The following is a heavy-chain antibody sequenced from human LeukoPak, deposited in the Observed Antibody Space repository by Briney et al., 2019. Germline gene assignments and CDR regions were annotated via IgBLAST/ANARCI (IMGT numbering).Heavy chain of an antibody. V-gene: IGHV3-23*01. D-gene: IGHD3-22*01. Sequence: GGSLRLSCAASGFTFSSYAMSWVRQAPGKGLEWVSGISGGGGSTYYADSVKGRFTISRDNSKNTLYLQMNSLRAEDTAVFYCAKSDSSAFYYKTFDIWGLGTMVTVSS. CDR2: ISGGGGST. J-gene: IGHJ3*02. CDR3: AKSDSSAFYYKTFDI. CDR1: GFTFSSYA.